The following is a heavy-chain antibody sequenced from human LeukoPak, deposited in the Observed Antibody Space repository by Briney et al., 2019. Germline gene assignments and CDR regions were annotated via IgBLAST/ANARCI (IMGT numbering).Heavy chain of an antibody. Sequence: GGSLRLSCAASGFTFSSYGMHWVRQAPGKGLEWVAVISYDGSNKYYADSVKGRFTISRDNSKNTLYLQMNSLRAEDTAVHYCAKDSTVGATSYYFDYWGQGTLVTVSS. D-gene: IGHD1-26*01. CDR3: AKDSTVGATSYYFDY. CDR2: ISYDGSNK. J-gene: IGHJ4*02. V-gene: IGHV3-30*18. CDR1: GFTFSSYG.